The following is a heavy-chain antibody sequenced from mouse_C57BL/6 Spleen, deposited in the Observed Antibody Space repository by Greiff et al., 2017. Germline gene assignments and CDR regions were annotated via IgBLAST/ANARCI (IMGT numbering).Heavy chain of an antibody. V-gene: IGHV1-74*01. Sequence: QVQLKQSGAELVKPGASVKVSCKASGYTFTSYWMHWVKQRPGQGLEWIGRIHPSDSDTNYNQKFKGKATLTVDKSSSTAYMQLSSLTSEDSAVYYCAIAIYYGKSWFAYWGQGTLVTVSA. J-gene: IGHJ3*01. CDR1: GYTFTSYW. D-gene: IGHD2-1*01. CDR2: IHPSDSDT. CDR3: AIAIYYGKSWFAY.